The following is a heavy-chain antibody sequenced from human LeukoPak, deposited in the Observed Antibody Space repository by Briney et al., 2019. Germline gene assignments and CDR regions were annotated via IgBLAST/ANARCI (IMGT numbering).Heavy chain of an antibody. CDR1: GGSISSSSYY. V-gene: IGHV4-39*07. Sequence: SETLSLTCTVSGGSISSSSYYWGWIRQPPGKGLEWIGSIYYSGSTYYDPSLKSRVTISVDTSKNQFSLKLSSVTAADTAVYYCAREEGGDLGYWGQGTLVTVSS. CDR2: IYYSGST. J-gene: IGHJ4*02. CDR3: AREEGGDLGY. D-gene: IGHD2-21*02.